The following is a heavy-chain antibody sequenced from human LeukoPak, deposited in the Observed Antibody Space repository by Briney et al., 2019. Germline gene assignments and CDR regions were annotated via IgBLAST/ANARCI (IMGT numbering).Heavy chain of an antibody. Sequence: GGSLRLSCAASGFTFDDYAMHWVRQASGKGLEWVSLISGDGGSTYYADSVKGRFTISRDNSKNSLYLQMNSLRTEDTALYYCAKDWYYYDSSGYTHAFDIWGQGTMVTVSS. CDR2: ISGDGGST. CDR1: GFTFDDYA. D-gene: IGHD3-22*01. CDR3: AKDWYYYDSSGYTHAFDI. V-gene: IGHV3-43*02. J-gene: IGHJ3*02.